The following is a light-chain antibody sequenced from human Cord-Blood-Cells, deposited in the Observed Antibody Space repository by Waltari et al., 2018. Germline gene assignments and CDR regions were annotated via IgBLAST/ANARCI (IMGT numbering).Light chain of an antibody. CDR2: DVS. CDR3: CSYAGSYTYV. V-gene: IGLV2-11*01. CDR1: RSDVGGYNY. J-gene: IGLJ1*01. Sequence: QLALTQPRSVSGSPGQSVTISCTGPRSDVGGYNYVSWYQQHPGKAPKLMIYDVSKRPSGVPDRFSGSKSGNTASLTISGLQAEDEADYYCCSYAGSYTYVFGTGTKVTVL.